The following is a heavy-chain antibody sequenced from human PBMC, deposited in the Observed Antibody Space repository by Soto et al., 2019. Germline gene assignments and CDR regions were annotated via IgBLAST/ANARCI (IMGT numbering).Heavy chain of an antibody. CDR2: IKQDGSEK. CDR1: GFTFSSYW. CDR3: ARDRSSIYGDYATDY. D-gene: IGHD4-17*01. Sequence: PGGSLRLSCAASGFTFSSYWMSWVRQAPGKGLEWVANIKQDGSEKYYVDSVKGRFTISRDNAKNSLYLQMNSLRAEDTAVYYCARDRSSIYGDYATDYWGQGTLVTVSS. J-gene: IGHJ4*02. V-gene: IGHV3-7*05.